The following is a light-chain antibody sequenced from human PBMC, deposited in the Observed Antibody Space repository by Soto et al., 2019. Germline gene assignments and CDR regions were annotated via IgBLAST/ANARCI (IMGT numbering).Light chain of an antibody. J-gene: IGKJ1*01. CDR2: GAS. CDR3: QQYNQWPGT. V-gene: IGKV3-15*01. CDR1: QSIISN. Sequence: EIVLTQSPATLSVSQGEIATLSCRAIQSIISNLAWYQQKPGQSPRLLIYGASSRATGAPVRFSGSGSGVAFTLTISGLQSEDFAVYHCQQYNQWPGTFGQGTKVAIK.